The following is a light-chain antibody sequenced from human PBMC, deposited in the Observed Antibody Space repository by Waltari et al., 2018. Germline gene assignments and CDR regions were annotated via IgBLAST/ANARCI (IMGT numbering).Light chain of an antibody. CDR1: QSVRSY. Sequence: EILLTQSPVTLSVSPGERATLSCKASQSVRSYLAWYQQKPGQAPRLRIYDASNRASGIPARFSGSGSGTDCTLTISNVEPEDFAVYYCQQRHDWPLNFGGGTKLEIK. J-gene: IGKJ4*01. V-gene: IGKV3-11*01. CDR3: QQRHDWPLN. CDR2: DAS.